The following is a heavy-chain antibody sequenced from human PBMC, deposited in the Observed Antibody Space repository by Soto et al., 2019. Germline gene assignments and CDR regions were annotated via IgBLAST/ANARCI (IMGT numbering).Heavy chain of an antibody. J-gene: IGHJ6*02. Sequence: ASVKVSCKASGYTFTSYYMHWVRQAPGQGLEWMGIINPSGGSTSYAQKFQGRVTMTRDTSTSTVYMELSSLRSEDTAVYYCASRDPRNYYYYYRMDVWGQGTTVTVSS. CDR1: GYTFTSYY. V-gene: IGHV1-46*01. CDR3: ASRDPRNYYYYYRMDV. CDR2: INPSGGST.